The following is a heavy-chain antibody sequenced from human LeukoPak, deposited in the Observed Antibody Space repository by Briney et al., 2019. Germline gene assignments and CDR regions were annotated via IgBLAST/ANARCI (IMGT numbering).Heavy chain of an antibody. CDR2: IRYDGRNK. Sequence: GGSLRLSCAASGFTFSTYGMHWVRQAPGKGLEWVAFIRYDGRNKYYADSVKGRFTISRDNSKNTLYLQMNSLRAEDTAVYYCAKVNYYDSSGYYYWGQGALVTVSS. V-gene: IGHV3-30*02. CDR1: GFTFSTYG. D-gene: IGHD3-22*01. CDR3: AKVNYYDSSGYYY. J-gene: IGHJ4*02.